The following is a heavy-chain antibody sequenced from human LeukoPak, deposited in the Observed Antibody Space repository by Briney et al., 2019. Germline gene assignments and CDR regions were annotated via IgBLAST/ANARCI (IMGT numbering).Heavy chain of an antibody. CDR3: AIRFGRLEAGGTPFDS. CDR2: IHYSGST. V-gene: IGHV4-59*12. Sequence: SETRSLTCTVSGGSISSYYWSWIRQPPGKGLEWIGYIHYSGSTNYNPSLKSRVTISVDMSKNQFSLKLSSVTAADTALYYCAIRFGRLEAGGTPFDSWGQGTLVAVSS. D-gene: IGHD6-13*01. CDR1: GGSISSYY. J-gene: IGHJ4*02.